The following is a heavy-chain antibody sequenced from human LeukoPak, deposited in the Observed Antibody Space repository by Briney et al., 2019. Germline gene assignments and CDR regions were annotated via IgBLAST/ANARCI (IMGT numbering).Heavy chain of an antibody. CDR2: IYHSGST. Sequence: SETLSLTCVVSGGSISSYNWWSWVRQPPGKGLEWIGEIYHSGSTNYNPSLKSRVTISLDKSKNQFSLKLSSVTAADTAVYYCARSLMATTQGDDAFDIWGQGTMVTVSS. CDR1: GGSISSYNW. D-gene: IGHD5-24*01. CDR3: ARSLMATTQGDDAFDI. V-gene: IGHV4-4*02. J-gene: IGHJ3*02.